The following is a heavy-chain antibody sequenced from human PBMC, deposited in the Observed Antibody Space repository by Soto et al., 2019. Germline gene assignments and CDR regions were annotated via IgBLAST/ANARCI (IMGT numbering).Heavy chain of an antibody. CDR1: GYTFTSYY. CDR3: ARAATTVTTFDY. Sequence: ASVTVSCKASGYTFTSYYMHCVRQAPGQGLEWMGIINPSGGSTSYAQKFQGRVTMTRDTSTSTVYMELSSLRSEDTAVYYCARAATTVTTFDYWGQGTLVTVSS. J-gene: IGHJ4*02. CDR2: INPSGGST. V-gene: IGHV1-46*01. D-gene: IGHD4-17*01.